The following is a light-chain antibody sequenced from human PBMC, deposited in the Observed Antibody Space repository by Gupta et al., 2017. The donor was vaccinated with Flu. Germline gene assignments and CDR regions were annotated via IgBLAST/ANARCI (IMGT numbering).Light chain of an antibody. CDR1: QSVSSN. J-gene: IGKJ2*03. CDR2: GAS. CDR3: QQYNNWPPFS. V-gene: IGKV3-15*01. Sequence: EIVMTQSPATLSVSPGERATLSCRASQSVSSNLAWYQQKPGQAPRLLIYGASTRATGIPARFSGSGSGTEXTLTISXLQSEDFAVYYCQQYNNWPPFSFGXGTKVEIK.